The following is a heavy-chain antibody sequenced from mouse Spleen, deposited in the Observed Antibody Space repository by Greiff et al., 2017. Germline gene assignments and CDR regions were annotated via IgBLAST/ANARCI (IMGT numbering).Heavy chain of an antibody. CDR2: IDPENGDT. Sequence: VQLQQSGAELVRPGASVKLSCTASGFNIKDDYMHWVKQRPEQGLEWIGWIDPENGDTEYASKFQGKATITADTSSNTAYLQLSSLTSEDSAVYYCAREGLRVAWFAYWGQGTLVTVSA. CDR3: AREGLRVAWFAY. V-gene: IGHV14-4*01. CDR1: GFNIKDDY. D-gene: IGHD3-1*01. J-gene: IGHJ3*01.